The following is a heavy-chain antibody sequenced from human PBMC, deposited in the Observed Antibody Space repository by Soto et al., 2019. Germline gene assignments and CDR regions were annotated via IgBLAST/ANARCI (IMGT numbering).Heavy chain of an antibody. D-gene: IGHD6-6*01. CDR1: GFTFSSCA. Sequence: GGSLRLSCAASGFTFSSCAMHWVRQAPGKGLEWVAVISYDGSNKYYADSVKGRFTISRDNSKNTLYLQMNSLRAEDTAVYYCARDGEYSSSSGMDVWGQGTTVTVSS. V-gene: IGHV3-30-3*01. J-gene: IGHJ6*02. CDR3: ARDGEYSSSSGMDV. CDR2: ISYDGSNK.